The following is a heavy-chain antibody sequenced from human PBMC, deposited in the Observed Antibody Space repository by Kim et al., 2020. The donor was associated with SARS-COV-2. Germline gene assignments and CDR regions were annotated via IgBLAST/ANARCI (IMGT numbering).Heavy chain of an antibody. J-gene: IGHJ4*02. Sequence: GGSLRLSCAASGFTFSSYGMHWVRQAPGKGLEWVAVIWYDGNNKYYADSVKGRFTISRDNSKNTLYLLMNSLRAEDTAVYYCARENSWPDQYFDYWGQGTLVTVSS. CDR1: GFTFSSYG. CDR2: IWYDGNNK. V-gene: IGHV3-33*01. CDR3: ARENSWPDQYFDY. D-gene: IGHD1-26*01.